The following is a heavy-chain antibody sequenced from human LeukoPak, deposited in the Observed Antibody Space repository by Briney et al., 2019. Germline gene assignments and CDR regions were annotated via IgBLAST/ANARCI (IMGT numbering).Heavy chain of an antibody. CDR2: IRYDGNNK. CDR3: ARRAGAYSHPYDY. CDR1: GFTFSSYG. V-gene: IGHV3-30*02. Sequence: GGSLRLSCAASGFTFSSYGMHWVRQAPGKGLEWVAFIRYDGNNKYYADSVKGRFTISRDNSKNTLYLQMNSLRAEDTAVYYCARRAGAYSHPYDYWGQGTLVTVSS. J-gene: IGHJ4*02. D-gene: IGHD4/OR15-4a*01.